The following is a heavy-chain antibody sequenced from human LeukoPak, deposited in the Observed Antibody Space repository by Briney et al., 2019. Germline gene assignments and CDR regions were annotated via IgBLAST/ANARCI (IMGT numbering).Heavy chain of an antibody. CDR1: GDSISSSDFY. D-gene: IGHD6-19*01. CDR3: ARGGYSSGWYLDY. J-gene: IGHJ4*02. V-gene: IGHV4-39*07. Sequence: SETLSLTCTVSGDSISSSDFYWGWIRRPPGKGLEWIALINYSGRTFYNPSLESRVTISVDTSKNQFSLKLSSVTAADTAVYYCARGGYSSGWYLDYWGQGTLVTVSS. CDR2: INYSGRT.